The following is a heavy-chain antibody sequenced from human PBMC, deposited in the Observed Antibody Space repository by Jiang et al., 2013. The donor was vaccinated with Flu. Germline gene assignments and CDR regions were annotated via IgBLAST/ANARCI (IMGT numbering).Heavy chain of an antibody. CDR2: ISWNSGSI. Sequence: VQLLESGGGLVQPGRSLRLSCAASGFTFDDYAMHWVRQAPGKGLEWVSGISWNSGSIGYADSVKGRFTISRDNAKNSLYLQMNGLRAEDTALYYCAKDRNYDILTGSDAFDIWGQGTMVTISS. D-gene: IGHD3-9*01. CDR1: GFTFDDYA. CDR3: AKDRNYDILTGSDAFDI. V-gene: IGHV3-9*01. J-gene: IGHJ3*02.